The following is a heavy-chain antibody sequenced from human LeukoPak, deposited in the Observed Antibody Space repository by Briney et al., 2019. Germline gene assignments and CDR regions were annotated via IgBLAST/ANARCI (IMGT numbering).Heavy chain of an antibody. D-gene: IGHD4/OR15-4a*01. V-gene: IGHV4-59*01. J-gene: IGHJ6*02. CDR3: ARDCRMTIIKSLYFYGMDV. CDR2: IYYNGNT. CDR1: GGSINNYY. Sequence: PSETLSLTCTVSGGSINNYYWDWIRQPPGKGLEWIGYIYYNGNTNYNPSLKSRVTMSVDTSKNQFSLKLNSVTAADTAVYYCARDCRMTIIKSLYFYGMDVWGQGTTVTVSS.